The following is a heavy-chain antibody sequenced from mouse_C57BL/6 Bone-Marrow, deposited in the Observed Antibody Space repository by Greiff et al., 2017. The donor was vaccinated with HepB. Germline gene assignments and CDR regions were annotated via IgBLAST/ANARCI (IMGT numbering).Heavy chain of an antibody. V-gene: IGHV5-17*01. CDR3: ARRTVVEGYAMDY. CDR2: ISSGSSTI. Sequence: EVQLQESGGGLVKPGGSLKLSCAASGFTFSDYGMHWVRQAPEKGLEWVAYISSGSSTIYYADTVKGRFTISRDNAKNTLFLQMTSLRSEDTAMYYCARRTVVEGYAMDYWGQGTSVTVSS. J-gene: IGHJ4*01. D-gene: IGHD1-1*01. CDR1: GFTFSDYG.